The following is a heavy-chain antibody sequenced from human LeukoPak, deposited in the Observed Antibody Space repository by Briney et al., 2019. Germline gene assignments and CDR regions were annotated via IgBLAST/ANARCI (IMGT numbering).Heavy chain of an antibody. CDR1: GESFSGY. CDR2: TYQSGST. J-gene: IGHJ4*02. CDR3: ARGGWYEDY. V-gene: IGHV4-34*01. D-gene: IGHD6-19*01. Sequence: SETLSLTCAVYGESFSGYWSWIRQPPGKGLEWIGETYQSGSTKYNPSFKSRVTISVDRSKNQFSLKLNSVTAADTALYYCARGGWYEDYWGQGTLVTVSS.